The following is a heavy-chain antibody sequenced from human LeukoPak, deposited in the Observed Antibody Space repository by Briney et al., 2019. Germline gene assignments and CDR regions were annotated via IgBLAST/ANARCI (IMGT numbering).Heavy chain of an antibody. CDR3: AKGMMPDWFDP. Sequence: SETLSLTCTVSGGSMNDYYWTWVRQPPGRGLEWIGYIFDIGNTNYNPSLKSRVTTSLDTSKNQFSLRLNSVTAADTAVYYCAKGMMPDWFDPWGQGTLVTVSS. D-gene: IGHD2-2*01. V-gene: IGHV4-59*01. CDR2: IFDIGNT. CDR1: GGSMNDYY. J-gene: IGHJ5*02.